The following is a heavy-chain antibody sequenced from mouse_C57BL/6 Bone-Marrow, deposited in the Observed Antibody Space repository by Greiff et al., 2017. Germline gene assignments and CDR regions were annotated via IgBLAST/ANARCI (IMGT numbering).Heavy chain of an antibody. CDR2: ISSGGSYT. J-gene: IGHJ4*01. CDR3: ARPMDY. Sequence: EVKLMESGGDLVKPGGSLKLSCAASGFTFSSYGMSWVRQTPDKRLEWVATISSGGSYTYYPDSVKGRFTLSRDNAKNTLYLQMSSLKSEDTAMYYCARPMDYWGQGTSVTVSS. V-gene: IGHV5-6*01. CDR1: GFTFSSYG.